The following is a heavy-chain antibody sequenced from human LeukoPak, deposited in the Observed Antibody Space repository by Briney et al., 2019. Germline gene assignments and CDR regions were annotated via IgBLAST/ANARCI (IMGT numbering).Heavy chain of an antibody. CDR1: GITFSNYW. CDR3: ATDDYRGLGY. V-gene: IGHV3-74*01. CDR2: LIQDGSSA. J-gene: IGHJ4*02. D-gene: IGHD3-16*01. Sequence: PGGSLRLSCTVSGITFSNYWMHWVRQAPGRGLVWVPHLIQDGSSAFYGDSVRGRFTISRDNAKNTLYLQMNSLRADDTAVYYCATDDYRGLGYWGLGTLVTVSS.